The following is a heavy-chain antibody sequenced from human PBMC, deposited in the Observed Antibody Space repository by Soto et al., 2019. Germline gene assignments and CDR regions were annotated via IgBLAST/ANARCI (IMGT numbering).Heavy chain of an antibody. CDR3: ASVMGSSSRSYYYGMDV. CDR2: IYYSGIT. D-gene: IGHD6-6*01. J-gene: IGHJ6*02. Sequence: SETLSLTCTVSGGSISGGVYYWSGIRQHPGKGLEWIGYIYYSGITYYNPSLKSRVTISVDTSKNQFSLKLSSVTAADTAVYYCASVMGSSSRSYYYGMDVWGQATTVTVSS. CDR1: GGSISGGVYY. V-gene: IGHV4-31*03.